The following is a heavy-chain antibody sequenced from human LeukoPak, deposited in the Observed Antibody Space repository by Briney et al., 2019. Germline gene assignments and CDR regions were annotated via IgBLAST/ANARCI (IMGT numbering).Heavy chain of an antibody. CDR3: ARMYNGYYYYGMDV. CDR2: ISAYNGNT. J-gene: IGHJ6*02. Sequence: ASVKVSCKASGYTFTSYTITWVRQAPGQGLEWMGWISAYNGNTNYAQKLQGRVTMTTDTSTSTAYMELRSLRSDDTAVYYCARMYNGYYYYGMDVWGQGTTVTVSS. CDR1: GYTFTSYT. D-gene: IGHD1-26*01. V-gene: IGHV1-18*01.